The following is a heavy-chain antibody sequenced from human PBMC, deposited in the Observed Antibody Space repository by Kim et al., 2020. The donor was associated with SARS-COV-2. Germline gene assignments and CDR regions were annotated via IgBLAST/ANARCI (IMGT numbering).Heavy chain of an antibody. D-gene: IGHD6-13*01. Sequence: SETLSLTCTVSGGSISSGGYYWSWIRQHPGKGLEWIGYIYYSGSTYYNPSLKSRVTISVDTSKNQFSLKLSSVTAADTAVYYCAREGYSSRGFDYWGQGTLVTVSS. CDR3: AREGYSSRGFDY. CDR1: GGSISSGGYY. J-gene: IGHJ4*02. V-gene: IGHV4-31*03. CDR2: IYYSGST.